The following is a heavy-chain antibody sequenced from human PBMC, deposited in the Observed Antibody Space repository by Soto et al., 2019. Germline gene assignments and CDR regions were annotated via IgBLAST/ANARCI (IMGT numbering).Heavy chain of an antibody. D-gene: IGHD6-6*01. V-gene: IGHV3-23*01. CDR3: AKSSSFYYFDY. J-gene: IGHJ4*02. CDR1: GLTFSSYA. Sequence: EVQLLESGGGLVQPGGSLRLSCAASGLTFSSYAMSWVRQAPGKGLEWVSAISGSGGSTYYADSVKGRFTISSDKSKNTLYLQMNSLRAEDTAVYYCAKSSSFYYFDYWGQGTLVTVSS. CDR2: ISGSGGST.